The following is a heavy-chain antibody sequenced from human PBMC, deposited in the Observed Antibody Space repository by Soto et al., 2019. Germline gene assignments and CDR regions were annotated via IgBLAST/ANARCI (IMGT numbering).Heavy chain of an antibody. Sequence: GGSLRLSCAASGFTFTTAWINWVRQAPGKGLEWVSSISSSSSYIYYADSVKGRFTISRDNAKNSPYLQMNSLRAEDAAVYYCVRDSNINYPPRRLAFWGQGTTVPVSS. J-gene: IGHJ6*02. CDR2: ISSSSSYI. V-gene: IGHV3-21*01. CDR1: GFTFTTAW. CDR3: VRDSNINYPPRRLAF. D-gene: IGHD1-7*01.